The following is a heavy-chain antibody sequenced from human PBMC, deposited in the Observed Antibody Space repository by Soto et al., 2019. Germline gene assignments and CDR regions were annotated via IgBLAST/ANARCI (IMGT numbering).Heavy chain of an antibody. CDR1: GFTFSSYG. CDR3: AKDRVHYFDY. D-gene: IGHD1-1*01. Sequence: QVQLVESGGGVVQPGRSLRLSCAASGFTFSSYGMHWVRQAPGKGLEWVAVISYDGSNKYYADSVKGRFTISRDNSKNTLYLQMNSLRAEDMAVYYCAKDRVHYFDYWGQGTLVTVSS. V-gene: IGHV3-30*18. CDR2: ISYDGSNK. J-gene: IGHJ4*02.